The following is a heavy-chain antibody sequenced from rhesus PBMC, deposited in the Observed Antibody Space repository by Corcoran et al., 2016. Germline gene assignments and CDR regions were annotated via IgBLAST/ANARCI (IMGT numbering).Heavy chain of an antibody. CDR3: AKESIAAAAYYYGLDS. CDR1: GYSFTSYW. V-gene: IGHV5-2*01. Sequence: EVQLVQSGAEVKRPGESLKISCKTSGYSFTSYWISWVRQMPGKCLEWMGAIYPSDSDTRYSPSFQGHVTISADKSISTAYLQWSSLKASDTATYYCAKESIAAAAYYYGLDSWGQGVVVTVSS. J-gene: IGHJ6*01. D-gene: IGHD6-25*01. CDR2: IYPSDSDT.